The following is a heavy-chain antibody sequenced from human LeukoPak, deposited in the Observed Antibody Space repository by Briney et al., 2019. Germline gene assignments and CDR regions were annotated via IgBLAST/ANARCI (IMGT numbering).Heavy chain of an antibody. V-gene: IGHV5-51*01. D-gene: IGHD6-13*01. CDR3: ARRYSTDSIDY. CDR1: GYSFTDYW. J-gene: IGHJ4*02. Sequence: LGESLKISCKGFGYSFTDYWIGWVRQMPGKGLEWMGIIYPGDSETRYSPSFQGQVTISADKSISTAYLQWSSLKASDTAMYYCARRYSTDSIDYWGQGTLVTVSS. CDR2: IYPGDSET.